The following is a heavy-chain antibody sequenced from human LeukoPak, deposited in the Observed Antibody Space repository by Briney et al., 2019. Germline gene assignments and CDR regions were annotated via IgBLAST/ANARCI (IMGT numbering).Heavy chain of an antibody. CDR1: GGSISNYY. J-gene: IGHJ3*02. D-gene: IGHD5-12*01. Sequence: PSETLSLTCTVSGGSISNYYWTWIRQPPGKGLEWIGYIYLSGSTNSNPSLKSRVTISIDKSKNQFSLKLTSVTAADTAVYYCARPDVATSHDAFDIWGQGTMVTVSS. CDR3: ARPDVATSHDAFDI. V-gene: IGHV4-59*08. CDR2: IYLSGST.